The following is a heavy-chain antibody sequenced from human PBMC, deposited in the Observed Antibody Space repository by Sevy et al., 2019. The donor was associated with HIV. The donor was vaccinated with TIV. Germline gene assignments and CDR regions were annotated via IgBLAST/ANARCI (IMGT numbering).Heavy chain of an antibody. CDR3: ARAGTGSYRAYFDY. V-gene: IGHV3-53*01. CDR1: EFTVSSSY. J-gene: IGHJ4*02. Sequence: PRQSLRLSCAASEFTVSSSYMSWVRRAPGKGLEWVSILYSGGSTYYAASVNGRFAVSRDNSKNTLYLQMNSLRAEDTAVYYCARAGTGSYRAYFDYWGQGTLVTVSS. CDR2: LYSGGST. D-gene: IGHD1-26*01.